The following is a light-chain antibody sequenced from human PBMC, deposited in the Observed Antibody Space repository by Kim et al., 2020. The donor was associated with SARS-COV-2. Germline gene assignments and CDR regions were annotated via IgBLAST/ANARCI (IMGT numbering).Light chain of an antibody. CDR3: QQYNSYSMWM. V-gene: IGKV1-5*03. CDR1: QSISTW. CDR2: KAS. J-gene: IGKJ1*01. Sequence: DIQMTQSPSTLSASVGDTVTITCRASQSISTWLAWYQQKPGKAPNLLIYKASILEDGVPPRFSGSGSGTDFSLTISSLQPDDFATYYCQQYNSYSMWMFGQGTKVDIK.